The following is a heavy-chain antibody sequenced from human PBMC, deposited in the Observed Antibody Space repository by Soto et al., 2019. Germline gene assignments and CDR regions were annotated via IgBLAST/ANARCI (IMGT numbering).Heavy chain of an antibody. D-gene: IGHD2-15*01. CDR1: GGSISSAGHY. CDR3: DAYCSGSGSCGNWFDP. J-gene: IGHJ5*02. CDR2: IHYSGST. Sequence: QVQLQESGPGLVKPSQTLSLTCTVSGGSISSAGHYWSWIRQHPGRGLEWIGYIHYSGSTYYNPSLESRATISIDTSKNQFSLKLSSVTAADTAVYYCDAYCSGSGSCGNWFDPWGQGTLVTVSS. V-gene: IGHV4-31*03.